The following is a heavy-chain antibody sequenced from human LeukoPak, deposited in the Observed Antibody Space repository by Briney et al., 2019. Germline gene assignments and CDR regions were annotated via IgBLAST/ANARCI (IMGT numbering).Heavy chain of an antibody. CDR1: GFTFSSYE. CDR2: ISSSSSYI. J-gene: IGHJ6*03. Sequence: GGSLRLSCAASGFTFSSYEMNWVRQAPGKGLEWVSSISSSSSYIYYADSVKGRFTISRDNAKNSLYLQMNSLRAEDTAVYSTRGNYYSYMDVWGKGTTVTVSS. CDR3: RGNYYSYMDV. D-gene: IGHD3-16*01. V-gene: IGHV3-21*01.